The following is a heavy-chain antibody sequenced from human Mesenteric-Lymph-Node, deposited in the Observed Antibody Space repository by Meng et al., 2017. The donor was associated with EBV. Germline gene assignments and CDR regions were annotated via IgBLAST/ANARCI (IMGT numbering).Heavy chain of an antibody. V-gene: IGHV3-21*01. CDR2: ISSSSVYI. Sequence: EVQLVESGXXLXRPGGXXRXSCAASGFTFRSYTINWVRQAPGKGLEWVSAISSSSVYISYADSVKGRFTISRDNAKNSLYLQMNSLRAEDTAVYYCARDDYTNYVLDYWGQGPRVTVYS. D-gene: IGHD4-11*01. J-gene: IGHJ4*02. CDR3: ARDDYTNYVLDY. CDR1: GFTFRSYT.